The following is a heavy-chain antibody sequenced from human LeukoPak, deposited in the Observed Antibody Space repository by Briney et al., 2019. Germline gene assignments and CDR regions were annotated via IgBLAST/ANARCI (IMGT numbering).Heavy chain of an antibody. J-gene: IGHJ4*02. CDR2: INPNSGGT. D-gene: IGHD3-3*01. CDR1: GYIFTGYY. Sequence: ASVKVSCKASGYIFTGYYMHWVRQAPGQGLEWMGWINPNSGGTNYAQKFQGRVTMTRDTSISTAYMELSRLRSDDTAVYYCARGRITIFGVVNFWGQGTLVTVSS. V-gene: IGHV1-2*02. CDR3: ARGRITIFGVVNF.